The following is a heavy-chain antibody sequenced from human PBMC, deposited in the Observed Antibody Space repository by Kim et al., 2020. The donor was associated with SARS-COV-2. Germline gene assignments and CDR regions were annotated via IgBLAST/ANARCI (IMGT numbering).Heavy chain of an antibody. Sequence: GGSLRLSCAASGFTFSDYYMSWIRQAPGKGLEWVSYISSSSSYTNYADSVKGRFTISRDNAKNSLYLQMNSLRAEDTAVYYCARVGYDYVWGSYRDYYYYDGMDAWGQGTTATVPS. CDR3: ARVGYDYVWGSYRDYYYYDGMDA. CDR2: ISSSSSYT. CDR1: GFTFSDYY. J-gene: IGHJ6*02. D-gene: IGHD3-16*02. V-gene: IGHV3-11*05.